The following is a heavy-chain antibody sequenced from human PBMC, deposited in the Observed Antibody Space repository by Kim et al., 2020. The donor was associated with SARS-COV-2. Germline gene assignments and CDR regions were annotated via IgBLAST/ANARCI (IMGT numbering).Heavy chain of an antibody. CDR2: INPNNGGT. Sequence: ASVKVSCKASGYIFTVNFMHWVRQAPGQGLEWMGWINPNNGGTNYAQKFQGRVSMTRDTSISTAYMELSRLTSDDTAVYYCARGSSGWPFDWGQGTLVTVSS. CDR3: ARGSSGWPFD. CDR1: GYIFTVNF. V-gene: IGHV1-2*02. J-gene: IGHJ4*02. D-gene: IGHD6-19*01.